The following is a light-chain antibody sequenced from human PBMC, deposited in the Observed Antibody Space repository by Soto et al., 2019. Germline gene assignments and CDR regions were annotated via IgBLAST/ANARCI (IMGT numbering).Light chain of an antibody. CDR3: QQYGS. CDR1: QDISND. CDR2: GAS. J-gene: IGKJ3*01. V-gene: IGKV1-33*01. Sequence: DIQMTQSPSSLSASVGDRVTITCQASQDISNDLNWYQQKPGKAPKLLSYGASNLETGVPSRFSGSGSGTDFTFTISGLQPEDIATYYCQQYGSFGPGTKVDIK.